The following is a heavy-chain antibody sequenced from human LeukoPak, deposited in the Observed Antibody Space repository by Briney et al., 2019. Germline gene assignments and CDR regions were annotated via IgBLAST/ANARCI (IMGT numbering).Heavy chain of an antibody. CDR3: ARDSRGSSGYYHAGMDV. Sequence: PSETLSLTCTVSGGSMSNYYWNWIRQPPGKGLEWIGYIHSSGSTNYNPALKSRVTISVDTSKNQFSLKLSSVTAADTAIYYCARDSRGSSGYYHAGMDVWGQGTTVTVSS. D-gene: IGHD3-22*01. CDR1: GGSMSNYY. J-gene: IGHJ6*02. CDR2: IHSSGST. V-gene: IGHV4-59*01.